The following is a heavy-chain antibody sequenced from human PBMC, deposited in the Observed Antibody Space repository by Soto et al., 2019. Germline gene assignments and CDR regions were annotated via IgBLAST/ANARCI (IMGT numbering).Heavy chain of an antibody. D-gene: IGHD2-2*01. V-gene: IGHV1-3*01. CDR3: ARAQVVVVPAAQNWFDP. CDR1: GYTFTSYA. Sequence: ASVKVSCKASGYTFTSYAIHWVRQAPGQRLEWMGWINAGNGDTKYSQKFQGRVTITRDTSASTAYMELSSLRSEDTAVYYCARAQVVVVPAAQNWFDPWGQGTLVTVSS. J-gene: IGHJ5*02. CDR2: INAGNGDT.